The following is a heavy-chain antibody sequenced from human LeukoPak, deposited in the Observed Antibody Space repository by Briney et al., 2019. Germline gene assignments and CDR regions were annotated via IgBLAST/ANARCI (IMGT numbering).Heavy chain of an antibody. CDR2: IRYDATIK. CDR1: GFTFSNYG. D-gene: IGHD3-10*01. V-gene: IGHV3-30*02. J-gene: IGHJ6*02. CDR3: AKADTIPRHPEYFYYALDV. Sequence: GGSLRLSCAASGFTFSNYGMHWVRQAPGKGLEWVAFIRYDATIKYYADSVKGRFTMSRDNSKNTLFLQMDSLRVEDTAVYYCAKADTIPRHPEYFYYALDVWGQGTTVTVSS.